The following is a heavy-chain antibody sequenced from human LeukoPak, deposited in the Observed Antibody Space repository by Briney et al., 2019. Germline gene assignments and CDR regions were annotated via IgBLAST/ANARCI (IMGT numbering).Heavy chain of an antibody. CDR3: ARSDGDYGIGAFDI. CDR1: GFTFSSYS. J-gene: IGHJ3*02. V-gene: IGHV3-21*01. D-gene: IGHD4-17*01. Sequence: GGSLRLSCAASGFTFSSYSMNWVRQAPGKGLEWVSSISSSSSYIYYADSVKGRFTISRDNAKNSLYLQMNSLRAEDTAVYYCARSDGDYGIGAFDIWGQGTMVTVS. CDR2: ISSSSSYI.